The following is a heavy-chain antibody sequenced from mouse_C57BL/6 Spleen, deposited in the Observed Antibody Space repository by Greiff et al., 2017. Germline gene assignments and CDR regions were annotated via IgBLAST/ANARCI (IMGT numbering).Heavy chain of an antibody. Sequence: VKLMESGPELVKPGASVKISCKASGYAFSSSWMNWVKQRPGKGLEWIGRIYPGDGDTNYNGKFKGKATLTADKSSSTAYMQLSSLTSEDSAVYFCARWDYGSSYEGVWGQGTLVTVSA. CDR1: GYAFSSSW. D-gene: IGHD1-1*01. CDR2: IYPGDGDT. J-gene: IGHJ3*01. V-gene: IGHV1-82*01. CDR3: ARWDYGSSYEGV.